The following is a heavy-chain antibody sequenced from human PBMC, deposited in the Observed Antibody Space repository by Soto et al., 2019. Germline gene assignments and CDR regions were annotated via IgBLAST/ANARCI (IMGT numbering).Heavy chain of an antibody. Sequence: SETLPLSCIVSGESISSSAYYWGWIRQPPGKGLEWIGSIYYSGRTYYNPSFKSRVTISIDTSKNQFSLKLSSVTATDTAVYYCARQRTTVVTQAYFDHWGQGALVT. V-gene: IGHV4-39*01. CDR3: ARQRTTVVTQAYFDH. CDR1: GESISSSAYY. D-gene: IGHD2-21*02. CDR2: IYYSGRT. J-gene: IGHJ4*02.